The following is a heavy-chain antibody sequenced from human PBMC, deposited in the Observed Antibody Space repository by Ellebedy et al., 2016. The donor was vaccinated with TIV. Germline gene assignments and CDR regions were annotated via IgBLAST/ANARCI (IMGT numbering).Heavy chain of an antibody. CDR3: ARGEYGNYVGKFEY. Sequence: SQTLSLTCXISGDSVSSNSAAWNWIRQSPSRGLEWLGRTYYRSKWYNDYAVSVKSRITVNADTSKNQFSLQLKSVTPEDTAVYYCARGEYGNYVGKFEYWGQGTLVTVSS. J-gene: IGHJ4*02. CDR1: GDSVSSNSAA. V-gene: IGHV6-1*01. CDR2: TYYRSKWYN. D-gene: IGHD4-17*01.